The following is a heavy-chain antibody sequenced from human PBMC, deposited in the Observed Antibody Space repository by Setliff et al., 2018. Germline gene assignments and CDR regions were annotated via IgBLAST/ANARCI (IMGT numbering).Heavy chain of an antibody. CDR3: VRVEAGYCSSTSCYAVGAFDI. J-gene: IGHJ3*02. D-gene: IGHD2-2*03. CDR2: IYTSGST. V-gene: IGHV4-4*08. CDR1: GGSISSNY. Sequence: LSLTCTVSGGSISSNYWSWVRQPPGKGLEWIGYIYTSGSTNYNPSLKSRGTISVDTSRNQFSLKLSSVTAADTAVYYCVRVEAGYCSSTSCYAVGAFDIWGQGTMVTVSS.